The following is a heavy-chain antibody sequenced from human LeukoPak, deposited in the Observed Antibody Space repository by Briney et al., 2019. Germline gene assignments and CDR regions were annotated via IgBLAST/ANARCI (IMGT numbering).Heavy chain of an antibody. CDR2: IIPIFGTA. CDR1: GYTFTSYA. Sequence: SVKVSCKASGYTFTSYAISWVRQAPGQGLEWMGGIIPIFGTANYAQKFQGRVTITADESTSTAYMELSSLRSEDTAVYYCARAVFTVEAAAGSTYTFKNYYYYMDVWGKGTTVTVSS. D-gene: IGHD6-13*01. J-gene: IGHJ6*03. V-gene: IGHV1-69*01. CDR3: ARAVFTVEAAAGSTYTFKNYYYYMDV.